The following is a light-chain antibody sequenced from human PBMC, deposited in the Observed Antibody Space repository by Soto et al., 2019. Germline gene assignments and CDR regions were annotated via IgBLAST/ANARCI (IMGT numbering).Light chain of an antibody. V-gene: IGLV2-14*01. J-gene: IGLJ1*01. CDR3: CSSTGASTYV. CDR1: SGDVGGYNY. CDR2: AVT. Sequence: QSALTQPASVSGSPGQSVTISCAGTSGDVGGYNYVSWYQQHPGKAPKLMIHAVTNRPSGVSNRFSGSKSGNTASLTISSLQAEDDADYYCCSSTGASTYVFGTGTKLTVL.